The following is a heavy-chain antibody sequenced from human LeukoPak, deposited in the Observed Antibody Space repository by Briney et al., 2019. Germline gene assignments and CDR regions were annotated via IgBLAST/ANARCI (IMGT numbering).Heavy chain of an antibody. Sequence: PGGSLRLSCAASGFTFSDYYMSWIRQAPGKGLEWVSYISSSGSTIYYADSVKGRFTISRDKSKNSLYLQMNGLRTEDTALYYCAKERLKYFDYWGQGTLVTVSS. CDR2: ISSSGSTI. J-gene: IGHJ4*02. CDR3: AKERLKYFDY. CDR1: GFTFSDYY. V-gene: IGHV3-11*01.